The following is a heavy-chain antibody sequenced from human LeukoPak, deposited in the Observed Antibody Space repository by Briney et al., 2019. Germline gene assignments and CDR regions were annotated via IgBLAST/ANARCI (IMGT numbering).Heavy chain of an antibody. CDR2: INPNSGGT. Sequence: ASVKVSCKASGYTFTDYYMHWVRQAPGQRLEWMGWINPNSGGTNYAQKFQGRVTMTRDTSISTAYMELSRLRSDDTAVYYCARGPSINNYFDYWGQGTLVTVSS. CDR3: ARGPSINNYFDY. V-gene: IGHV1-2*02. D-gene: IGHD2/OR15-2a*01. CDR1: GYTFTDYY. J-gene: IGHJ4*02.